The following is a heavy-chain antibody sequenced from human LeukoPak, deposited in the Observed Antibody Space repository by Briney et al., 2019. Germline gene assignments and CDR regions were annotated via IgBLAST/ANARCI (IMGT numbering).Heavy chain of an antibody. CDR3: AKGRGSCDY. CDR2: ISYDGSNK. Sequence: GGSLRLSCAASGFTFSSYGMHWVRQAPGKGLEWVAVISYDGSNKYYADSGKGRFTISRDNSKNTLYLQMSSLRADDTAVYYCAKGRGSCDYWGQGTLVTVSS. V-gene: IGHV3-30*18. CDR1: GFTFSSYG. J-gene: IGHJ4*02.